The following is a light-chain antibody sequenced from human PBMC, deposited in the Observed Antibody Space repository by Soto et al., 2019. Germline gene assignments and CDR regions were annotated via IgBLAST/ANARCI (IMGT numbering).Light chain of an antibody. V-gene: IGLV2-23*01. Sequence: QSALTQPASVSVSPGQSITISCTRGTSDVGSYILVSWYQQHPGKAPKLIIYEGGKRPSGVSNRFSGSKSGNTASLTISGLQAEDEADYYCCSYAGSSTFYVFGTGTKVTVL. J-gene: IGLJ1*01. CDR3: CSYAGSSTFYV. CDR2: EGG. CDR1: TSDVGSYIL.